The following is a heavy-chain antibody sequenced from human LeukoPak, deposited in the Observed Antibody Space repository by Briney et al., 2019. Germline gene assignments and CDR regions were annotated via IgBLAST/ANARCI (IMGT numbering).Heavy chain of an antibody. CDR3: ARASPLLRYFDWWRTRLPGGGENDY. V-gene: IGHV1-8*01. Sequence: ASVKVSCKASGYTFTSYDINWVRQATGQGLEWMGWMNPNSGNTGYAQKFQGRVTMTRNTSISPAYMELSSLRSEDTVVYYCARASPLLRYFDWWRTRLPGGGENDYWGQGTLVTVSS. J-gene: IGHJ4*02. CDR1: GYTFTSYD. CDR2: MNPNSGNT. D-gene: IGHD3-9*01.